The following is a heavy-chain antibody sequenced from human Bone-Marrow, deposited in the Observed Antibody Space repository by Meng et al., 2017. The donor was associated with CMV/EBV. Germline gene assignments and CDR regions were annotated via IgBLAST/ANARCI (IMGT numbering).Heavy chain of an antibody. J-gene: IGHJ4*02. CDR3: AKGPDYYGSGSFFDY. Sequence: SGGSISSSNGWSWVRQPPEKGLEWIWEIYHSGSTNYNPSLKSRVTMSMDKSKNQFSLNLRSVTAADTAVYFCAKGPDYYGSGSFFDYWGQGTLVTVSS. D-gene: IGHD3-10*01. CDR1: GGSISSSNG. CDR2: IYHSGST. V-gene: IGHV4-4*01.